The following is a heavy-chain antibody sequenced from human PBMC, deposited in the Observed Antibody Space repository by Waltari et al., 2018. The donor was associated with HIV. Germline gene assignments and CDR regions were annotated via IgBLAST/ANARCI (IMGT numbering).Heavy chain of an antibody. Sequence: EVQRVESGGGLVQPGGSLSLSCAASGLAFSAYHMDWVRQAPGKGLEWFGRIRNKPSSYTTEYAASVKGRFSIARDDSRNSLYLQMNSLKTEDTAVYYCTTSAIGNIFDNWGQGTLVTVSS. J-gene: IGHJ4*02. D-gene: IGHD1-1*01. CDR3: TTSAIGNIFDN. CDR1: GLAFSAYH. CDR2: IRNKPSSYTT. V-gene: IGHV3-72*01.